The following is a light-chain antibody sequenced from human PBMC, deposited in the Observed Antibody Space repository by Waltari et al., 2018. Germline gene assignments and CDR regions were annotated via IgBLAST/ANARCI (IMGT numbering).Light chain of an antibody. V-gene: IGLV2-11*01. CDR1: SSDVGNYNF. Sequence: QSALTQPRSVSGSPGPSVTISCSGTSSDVGNYNFFSWYQQHPGNAPKLLIYDVVNRPSGVPDRFSGSKSGNTASLTISGLQTEDEADYYCCSYAGSYTFVFGGGTQLTVL. J-gene: IGLJ7*01. CDR2: DVV. CDR3: CSYAGSYTFV.